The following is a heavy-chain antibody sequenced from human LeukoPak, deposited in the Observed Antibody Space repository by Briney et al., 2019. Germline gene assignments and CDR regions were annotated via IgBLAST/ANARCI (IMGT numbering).Heavy chain of an antibody. CDR2: ISGSGGST. Sequence: GGSLRLSCAASGFTFSTYAMSWVRQAPGKGLEWVSAISGSGGSTDYADSVKGRFTISRDNFKNTLYLQMNSLRAEDTAVYYCAKVSSGWLYYFDYWGQGTLVTVSS. V-gene: IGHV3-23*01. CDR3: AKVSSGWLYYFDY. CDR1: GFTFSTYA. J-gene: IGHJ4*02. D-gene: IGHD6-19*01.